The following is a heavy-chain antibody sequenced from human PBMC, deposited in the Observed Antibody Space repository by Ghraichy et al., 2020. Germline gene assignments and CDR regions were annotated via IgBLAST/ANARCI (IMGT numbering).Heavy chain of an antibody. CDR1: GFTFSSYW. J-gene: IGHJ6*02. Sequence: GGSLRLSCAASGFTFSSYWMSWVRQAPGKGLEWVANIKQDGSEKYYVDSVKGRFTISRDNAKNSLYLQMNSLRAEDTAVYYCAREYSYCGGDCYPHRGYYYYGMDVWGQGTTVTVSS. CDR2: IKQDGSEK. CDR3: AREYSYCGGDCYPHRGYYYYGMDV. V-gene: IGHV3-7*03. D-gene: IGHD2-21*02.